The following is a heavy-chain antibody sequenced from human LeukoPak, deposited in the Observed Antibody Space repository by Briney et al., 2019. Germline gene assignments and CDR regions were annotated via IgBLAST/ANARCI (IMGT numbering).Heavy chain of an antibody. V-gene: IGHV7-4-1*02. CDR3: ARAKCYGSGSYYGLVVY. J-gene: IGHJ4*02. CDR1: GYTFTSYA. Sequence: ASVKVSCKASGYTFTSYAMNWVRQAPGQGLEWRGWINTNTGNPTYAQGFTGRVAFSLDTSVSTAYLQISSLKAEDTAVYYCARAKCYGSGSYYGLVVYWGQGTLVTVSS. D-gene: IGHD3-10*01. CDR2: INTNTGNP.